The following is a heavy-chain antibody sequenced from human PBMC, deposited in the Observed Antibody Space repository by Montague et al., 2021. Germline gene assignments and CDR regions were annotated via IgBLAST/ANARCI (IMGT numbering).Heavy chain of an antibody. D-gene: IGHD4/OR15-4a*01. Sequence: SLRLSCAASGLIFSHSWMAWVRLPPGKGLEWVAGVNPDGSQVGYVESVKGRFTVSKDNAKNSLFLQMNSLRGDGTAFYYCARNPAYGALDYWGQGTRVTVSS. V-gene: IGHV3-7*03. CDR1: GLIFSHSW. CDR3: ARNPAYGALDY. CDR2: VNPDGSQV. J-gene: IGHJ4*02.